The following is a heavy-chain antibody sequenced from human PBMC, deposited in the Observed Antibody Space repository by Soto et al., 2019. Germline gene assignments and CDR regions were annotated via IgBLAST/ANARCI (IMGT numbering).Heavy chain of an antibody. D-gene: IGHD3-10*01. V-gene: IGHV3-23*01. Sequence: GCLKLCSRASQFTLRKYGTSWVRDDARMGLEWLSGISPTGEQRFYVDSAKPPFFISRDNSQNPLSLQMSNLRADDTAVYYCAKRYGSGSYRDFNSHYGMDIWGKGTSVTVS. J-gene: IGHJ6*04. CDR2: ISPTGEQR. CDR3: AKRYGSGSYRDFNSHYGMDI. CDR1: QFTLRKYG.